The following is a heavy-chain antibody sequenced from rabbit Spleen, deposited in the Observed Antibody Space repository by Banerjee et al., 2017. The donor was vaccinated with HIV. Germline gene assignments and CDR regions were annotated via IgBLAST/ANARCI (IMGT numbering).Heavy chain of an antibody. J-gene: IGHJ4*01. CDR2: IHGGSINNI. CDR3: ARDLPGVIGWNFNL. V-gene: IGHV1S40*01. Sequence: QSLEESGGDLVKPGASLTLTCTASGFSFSDDYAMCWVRQAPGKGPEWIACIHGGSINNIYYASWAKGRFTISKTSSTTVTLQMTSLTAADTATYFCARDLPGVIGWNFNLWGQGTLVTVS. D-gene: IGHD3-1*01. CDR1: GFSFSDDYA.